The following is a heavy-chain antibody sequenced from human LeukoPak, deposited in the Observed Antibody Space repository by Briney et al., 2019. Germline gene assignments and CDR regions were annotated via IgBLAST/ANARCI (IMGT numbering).Heavy chain of an antibody. CDR2: ISYDGRNE. Sequence: GGSLRLSCAASGFTFSSYGMHWVRQAPGKGLEWVAVISYDGRNEYSADSVKGRFTISRDNSKNTLHLQMNSLGAEDTAVYYCAKDLGGELGYNYYYYGMDVWGQGTTVTVSS. V-gene: IGHV3-30*18. CDR1: GFTFSSYG. J-gene: IGHJ6*02. CDR3: AKDLGGELGYNYYYYGMDV. D-gene: IGHD3-16*01.